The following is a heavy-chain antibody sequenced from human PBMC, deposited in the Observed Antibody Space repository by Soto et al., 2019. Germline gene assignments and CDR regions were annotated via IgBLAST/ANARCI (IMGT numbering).Heavy chain of an antibody. V-gene: IGHV4-31*03. CDR1: GASISSGGYY. CDR3: AKRYSNSGDGFDY. D-gene: IGHD4-4*01. J-gene: IGHJ4*02. CDR2: IYYSGNT. Sequence: SETLSLTCTVSGASISSGGYYWSWIRQHPGKGLEWIGYIYYSGNTYYNPSLKSRVTISIDTSKNQFSLDLSSVTAADTAAYYCAKRYSNSGDGFDYWGQGTLVTV.